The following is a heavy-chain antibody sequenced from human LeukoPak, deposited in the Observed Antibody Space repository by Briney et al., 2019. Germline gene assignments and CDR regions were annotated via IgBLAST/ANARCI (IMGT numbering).Heavy chain of an antibody. D-gene: IGHD1-26*01. CDR3: AKLARQYSGSYSVAFDI. CDR2: ISNSGGST. CDR1: GFTFSNYA. V-gene: IGHV3-23*01. Sequence: GGSLRLSCAASGFTFSNYAMSWVRQAPGKGLEWVSTISNSGGSTYSADSVKGRFTISRDNSKNTLYLQMNSLRAEDTAVYYCAKLARQYSGSYSVAFDIWGQGTMVTVSS. J-gene: IGHJ3*02.